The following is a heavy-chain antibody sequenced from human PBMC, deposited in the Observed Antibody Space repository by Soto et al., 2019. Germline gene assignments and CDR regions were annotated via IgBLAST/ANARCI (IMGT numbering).Heavy chain of an antibody. CDR3: AKWSGFGDL. CDR1: GFPFSSYG. J-gene: IGHJ4*02. D-gene: IGHD3-10*01. Sequence: EVQLLESGGGLVQPGGSLRLSCAASGFPFSSYGITWVLQAPGQGLEWVSGVTGSTGTTHYADSVKGRFTISRDNSKNTVYLQMNSLRAEDTAVYYCAKWSGFGDLWGQGTLVTVSS. V-gene: IGHV3-23*01. CDR2: VTGSTGTT.